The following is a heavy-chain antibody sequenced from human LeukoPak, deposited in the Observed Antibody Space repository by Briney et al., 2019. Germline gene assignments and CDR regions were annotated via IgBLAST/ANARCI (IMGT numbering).Heavy chain of an antibody. CDR2: IIPIFGTA. Sequence: SVKVSCKASGGTFSSYAISWVRQAPGQGLEWMGGIIPIFGTANYAQKFQGRVTITADESTSTAYMELSSLRSEDTAVYYCARIVGAGNYFDYWGQGTLVTVSS. D-gene: IGHD1-26*01. CDR1: GGTFSSYA. CDR3: ARIVGAGNYFDY. J-gene: IGHJ4*02. V-gene: IGHV1-69*13.